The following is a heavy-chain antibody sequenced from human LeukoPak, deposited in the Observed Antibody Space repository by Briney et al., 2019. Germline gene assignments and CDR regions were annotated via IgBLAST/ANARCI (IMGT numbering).Heavy chain of an antibody. Sequence: GGSLRLSCAASGFTFSSYSMNWVRQAPGKGLEWVSSIGTNVLDTNYADSVKGRFTISRDNSKNTLYLQMNSLRAEDTAVYYCARVGLGYYYYGMDVWGQGTTVTVSS. J-gene: IGHJ6*02. V-gene: IGHV3-21*01. D-gene: IGHD7-27*01. CDR3: ARVGLGYYYYGMDV. CDR1: GFTFSSYS. CDR2: IGTNVLDT.